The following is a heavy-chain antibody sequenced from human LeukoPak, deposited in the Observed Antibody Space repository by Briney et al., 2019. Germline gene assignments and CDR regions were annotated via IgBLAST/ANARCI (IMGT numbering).Heavy chain of an antibody. J-gene: IGHJ4*02. V-gene: IGHV3-33*01. CDR1: GFTFSSYG. Sequence: GGSLRLSCAASGFTFSSYGMHWVRQAPGKGLEWVAVIWYDGSNKYYADSVKGRFTISRDNSKNTLYLQMNSLRAEDTAVYYCARGYGAYYYGSGSFGYWGQGTLVTVSS. CDR2: IWYDGSNK. D-gene: IGHD3-10*01. CDR3: ARGYGAYYYGSGSFGY.